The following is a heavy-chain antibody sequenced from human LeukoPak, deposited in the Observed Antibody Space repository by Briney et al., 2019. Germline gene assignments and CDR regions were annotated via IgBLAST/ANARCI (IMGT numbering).Heavy chain of an antibody. CDR3: AKGEYAYCGGDCYPLDY. CDR1: GFTFSSYW. D-gene: IGHD2-21*02. J-gene: IGHJ4*02. Sequence: GGSLRLSCAASGFTFSSYWMHWVRQAPGKGLVWVSRIKSDGSSTSYADSVKGRFTISRDNAKNTLYLQMNSLRAEDTAVYYCAKGEYAYCGGDCYPLDYWGQGTLVTVSS. V-gene: IGHV3-74*01. CDR2: IKSDGSST.